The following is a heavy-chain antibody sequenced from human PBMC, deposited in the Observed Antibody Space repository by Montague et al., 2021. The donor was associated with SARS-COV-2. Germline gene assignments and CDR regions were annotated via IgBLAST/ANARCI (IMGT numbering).Heavy chain of an antibody. V-gene: IGHV3-23*01. Sequence: SLRLSCAASGFTFITYAMSWVRQAPGKGLEWVSTIGGGGDTTYYADSVKGRFTISRDNSKNTVFQQMNSLRAEDTATYYCAKDARYGSGVWGRGTTVTVSS. D-gene: IGHD6-19*01. J-gene: IGHJ6*02. CDR1: GFTFITYA. CDR2: IGGGGDTT. CDR3: AKDARYGSGV.